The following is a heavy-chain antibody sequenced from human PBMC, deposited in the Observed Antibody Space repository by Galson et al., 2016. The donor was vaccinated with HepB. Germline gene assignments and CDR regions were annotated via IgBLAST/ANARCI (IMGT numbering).Heavy chain of an antibody. CDR3: ARGPPEMAFDS. CDR2: IIPMFGST. V-gene: IGHV1-69*13. CDR1: GGTFKSYA. Sequence: SVKVSCKASGGTFKSYAFSWVRQAPGQGLEWMGWIIPMFGSTNYAQKFQGRVTISADESTSTAYMELSSLRSEDTAVYCCARGPPEMAFDSWGQGTLVTVSS. D-gene: IGHD5-24*01. J-gene: IGHJ4*02.